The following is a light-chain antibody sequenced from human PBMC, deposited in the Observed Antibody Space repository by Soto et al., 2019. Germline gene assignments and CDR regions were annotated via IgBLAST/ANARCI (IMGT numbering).Light chain of an antibody. V-gene: IGLV1-51*01. CDR3: GTWATSPSVA. J-gene: IGLJ2*01. Sequence: QSVLTQPPSVSVAPGQKVTISCSGSSSNIGNNYVSWYQQLPGTAPKLLIYDNNKRPSGIPDRFSGSKSGTSATLDITGLQTGDEADYFCGTWATSPSVAFGGGTKLTVL. CDR2: DNN. CDR1: SSNIGNNY.